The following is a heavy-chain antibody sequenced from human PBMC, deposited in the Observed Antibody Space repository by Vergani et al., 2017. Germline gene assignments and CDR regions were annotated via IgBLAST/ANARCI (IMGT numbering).Heavy chain of an antibody. CDR3: AKANYSIAYYEDSSGYYYNAPVGY. CDR1: GFTFSSYA. J-gene: IGHJ4*02. CDR2: ISGSGGST. D-gene: IGHD3-22*01. V-gene: IGHV3-23*01. Sequence: EVQLLESGGGLVQPGGSLRLSCAASGFTFSSYAMSWVRQAPGKGLEWVSAISGSGGSTYYADSVKGRFTISRDNSKNTLYLQMNSLRAEDTAVYYCAKANYSIAYYEDSSGYYYNAPVGYWGQGTLGTVSS.